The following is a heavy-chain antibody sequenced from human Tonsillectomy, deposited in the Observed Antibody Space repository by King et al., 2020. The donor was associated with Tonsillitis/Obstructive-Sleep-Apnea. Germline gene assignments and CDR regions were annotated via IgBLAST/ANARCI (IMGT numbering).Heavy chain of an antibody. Sequence: LQLQESGPGLVKPSETLSLTCTVSSGSINSYSWSWIRQPPGKGLEWIGYIYYSGSTNYNPSLKSRVTISVDTSKNQFSLKLSSVAAADTAVYYCARPAEVPLYYYYYMDVWGKGTTVTVSS. V-gene: IGHV4-59*08. J-gene: IGHJ6*03. CDR3: ARPAEVPLYYYYYMDV. D-gene: IGHD2-2*01. CDR1: SGSINSYS. CDR2: IYYSGST.